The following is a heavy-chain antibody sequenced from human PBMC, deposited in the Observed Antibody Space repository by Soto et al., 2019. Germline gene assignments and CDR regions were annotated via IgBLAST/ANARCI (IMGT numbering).Heavy chain of an antibody. V-gene: IGHV3-30*03. CDR3: AIVMWYSSACHLEAHGF. Sequence: AGGALRLSCAASGFTFSSYGMHWVRQAPGKGLEWVAVISYDGSNKYYADSVKGRFTISRDSSKNTLYLQMNSLRAEDTAVYYCAIVMWYSSACHLEAHGFWGQGTLVTVSS. D-gene: IGHD6-25*01. CDR2: ISYDGSNK. J-gene: IGHJ4*02. CDR1: GFTFSSYG.